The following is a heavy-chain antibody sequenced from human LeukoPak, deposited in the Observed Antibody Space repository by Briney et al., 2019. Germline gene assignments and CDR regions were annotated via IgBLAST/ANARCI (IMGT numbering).Heavy chain of an antibody. Sequence: GGSLRLSCAASGFTVSSNYMSWVRQAPGKGLEWVSLINSGGSGYYSDSVRGRFTISRDNSKNTLYLQMNSLRAEDTAVYYCARDFFGWSNDASDIWGQGTMVTVSS. J-gene: IGHJ3*02. CDR1: GFTVSSNY. CDR3: ARDFFGWSNDASDI. V-gene: IGHV3-53*01. D-gene: IGHD2-15*01. CDR2: INSGGSG.